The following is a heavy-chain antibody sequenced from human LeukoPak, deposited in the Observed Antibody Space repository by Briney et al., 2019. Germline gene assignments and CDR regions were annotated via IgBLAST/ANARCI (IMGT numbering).Heavy chain of an antibody. CDR2: ISYDGATK. V-gene: IGHV3-30*14. J-gene: IGHJ4*02. CDR3: ARVPRNIPVPEKFDY. D-gene: IGHD6-19*01. CDR1: GFFFSSDA. Sequence: PGGSLRLSCAASGFFFSSDAMHWVRQPPGKGLGWAAAISYDGATKNYADSVKGRFTISRDNSKNTLYLQMNSLRGEDTAVYYCARVPRNIPVPEKFDYWGLGTLVTVSS.